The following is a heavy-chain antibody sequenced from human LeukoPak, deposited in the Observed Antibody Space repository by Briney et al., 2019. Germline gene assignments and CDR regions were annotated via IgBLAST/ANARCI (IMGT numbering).Heavy chain of an antibody. J-gene: IGHJ3*02. CDR3: ARSYCSSTSCCAVGAFDI. CDR1: GDSISSSSYY. Sequence: SETLSLTCTVSGDSISSSSYYWGWIRQPPGKGLEWIGSIYNSGSTYYNPSLKSRVTLSVDTSKNRFSLNLRSVTDADTAVYHCARSYCSSTSCCAVGAFDIWGQGTMVTVSS. D-gene: IGHD2-2*01. V-gene: IGHV4-39*01. CDR2: IYNSGST.